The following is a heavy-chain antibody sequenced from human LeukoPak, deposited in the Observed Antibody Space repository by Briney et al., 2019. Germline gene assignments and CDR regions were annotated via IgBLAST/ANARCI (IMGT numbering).Heavy chain of an antibody. Sequence: GGSLRLSCAASGFTVSTNYMSWVRQPAGKGLEWLSVIYTGGTTFCADSVKGRFTISRDNSKNTLYLQMNSLRADDTAVYYCTKLKGWYGEGYCDHWGQGTLVTVSS. D-gene: IGHD3-10*01. J-gene: IGHJ4*02. CDR2: IYTGGTT. CDR3: TKLKGWYGEGYCDH. CDR1: GFTVSTNY. V-gene: IGHV3-53*01.